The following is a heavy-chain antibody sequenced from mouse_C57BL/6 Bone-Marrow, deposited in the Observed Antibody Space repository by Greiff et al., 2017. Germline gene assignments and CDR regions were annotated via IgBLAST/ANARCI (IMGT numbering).Heavy chain of an antibody. Sequence: EVKVVESGAELVKPGASVKLSCTASGFNIKDYYMHWVKQRTEQGLEWIGRIDPEDGETKYAPKFQGKATITADTSSNTAYLQLSSLTSEDTAVYYCARTYYSNYDAMDYWGQGTSVTVSS. V-gene: IGHV14-2*01. J-gene: IGHJ4*01. D-gene: IGHD2-5*01. CDR3: ARTYYSNYDAMDY. CDR1: GFNIKDYY. CDR2: IDPEDGET.